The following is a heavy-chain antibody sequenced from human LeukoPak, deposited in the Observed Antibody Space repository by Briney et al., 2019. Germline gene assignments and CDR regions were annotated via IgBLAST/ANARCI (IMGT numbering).Heavy chain of an antibody. J-gene: IGHJ3*02. CDR1: GFTFDDYA. CDR2: ISWNSGSI. CDR3: AKESRMGAFDI. V-gene: IGHV3-9*01. Sequence: GRSLRLSCAASGFTFDDYAMHWIRHAPGEGLEWVSGISWNSGSIGYADSVKGRFTISRDNAKNSLYLQMNSLRAEDTALYYCAKESRMGAFDIWGQGTMVTVSS. D-gene: IGHD2-8*01.